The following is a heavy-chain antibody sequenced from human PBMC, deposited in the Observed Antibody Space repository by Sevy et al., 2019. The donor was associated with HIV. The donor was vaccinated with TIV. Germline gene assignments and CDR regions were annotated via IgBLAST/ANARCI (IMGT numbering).Heavy chain of an antibody. Sequence: SETLSLTCTVSGGSISSYYWSWIRQPPGKGLEWIGYIYYSGVTNYNPSLKSRVTISVDTSKNQFSLKLSSVTAADTAVYYCVGDSSGWYWYFDLWGRGTLVTVSS. J-gene: IGHJ2*01. D-gene: IGHD6-19*01. V-gene: IGHV4-59*13. CDR1: GGSISSYY. CDR2: IYYSGVT. CDR3: VGDSSGWYWYFDL.